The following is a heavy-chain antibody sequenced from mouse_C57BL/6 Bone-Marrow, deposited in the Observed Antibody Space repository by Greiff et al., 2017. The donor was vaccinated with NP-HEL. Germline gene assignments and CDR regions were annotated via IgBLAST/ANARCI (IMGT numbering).Heavy chain of an antibody. CDR3: ASPFITTVRAGYFDV. D-gene: IGHD1-1*01. Sequence: QVQLQQPGTELVKPGASVKLSCKASGYNFTSYWMHWVKQRPGQGLEWIGNINPSNGGTNYNEKFQSKATLTVDKSSSTAYMQLSSLTSDDSAVYYCASPFITTVRAGYFDVWGTGTTVTVSS. CDR2: INPSNGGT. V-gene: IGHV1-53*01. CDR1: GYNFTSYW. J-gene: IGHJ1*03.